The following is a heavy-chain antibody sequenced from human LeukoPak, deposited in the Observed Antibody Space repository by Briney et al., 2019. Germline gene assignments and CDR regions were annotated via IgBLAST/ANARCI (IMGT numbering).Heavy chain of an antibody. J-gene: IGHJ4*02. CDR3: AREPGGQWLAGNLDY. Sequence: ASVKVSCKASGYTFTGYYMHWVRQAPGQGLEWMGWINPNSGGTNYAQKFQGRVTMTRDTSISTAYMELSRLRSDDTAVYYCAREPGGQWLAGNLDYWGQGTLVTVSS. D-gene: IGHD6-19*01. CDR1: GYTFTGYY. CDR2: INPNSGGT. V-gene: IGHV1-2*02.